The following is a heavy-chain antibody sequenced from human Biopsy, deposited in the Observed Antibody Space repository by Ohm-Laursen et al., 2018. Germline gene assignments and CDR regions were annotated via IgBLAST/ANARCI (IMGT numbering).Heavy chain of an antibody. J-gene: IGHJ4*02. Sequence: SLRLSCAASGFKFDEFAMQWVRHAPGKGLEWVSGISWSSGTIGYADSVKGRFTVSRDNAKNSLFLQMNSLRVEDTALYYCVKSAYSSGFWEASDYWGQGTLVTVSS. D-gene: IGHD6-19*01. V-gene: IGHV3-9*01. CDR2: ISWSSGTI. CDR1: GFKFDEFA. CDR3: VKSAYSSGFWEASDY.